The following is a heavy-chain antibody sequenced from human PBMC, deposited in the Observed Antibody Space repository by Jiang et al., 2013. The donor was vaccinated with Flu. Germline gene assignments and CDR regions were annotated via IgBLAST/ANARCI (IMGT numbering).Heavy chain of an antibody. CDR1: GYAFTTYG. CDR3: ARTYSLADPFDI. J-gene: IGHJ3*02. D-gene: IGHD2-21*01. V-gene: IGHV1-18*01. Sequence: GAEVKKPGASVKVSCKASGYAFTTYGISWVRRAPGQGLEWVGWISSYSGNTNIAQKFQGRVTMTTDTSTRIVYMELTSLKFDDTAVYYCARTYSLADPFDIWGQGTLVTVSS. CDR2: ISSYSGNT.